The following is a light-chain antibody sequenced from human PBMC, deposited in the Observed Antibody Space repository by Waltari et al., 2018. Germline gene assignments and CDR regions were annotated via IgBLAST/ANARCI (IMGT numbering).Light chain of an antibody. CDR3: QTGGHGTWV. Sequence: LVLTQSPSASASLGASVKLTCTLSSGHSSNVVAWHQQQPEKGPRYLMKVNSDGSHSKGDDIPDRFSGSSSGAERYLTISSLQSEDEADYYCQTGGHGTWVFGGGTKLTVL. CDR1: SGHSSNV. J-gene: IGLJ3*02. CDR2: VNSDGSH. V-gene: IGLV4-69*01.